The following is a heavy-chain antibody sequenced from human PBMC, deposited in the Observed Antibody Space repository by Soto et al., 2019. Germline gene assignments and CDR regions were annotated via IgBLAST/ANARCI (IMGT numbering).Heavy chain of an antibody. CDR1: GFTFSSYG. CDR2: IWYDGSNK. D-gene: IGHD5-18*01. V-gene: IGHV3-33*01. J-gene: IGHJ5*02. CDR3: ARSSGIQLMGWWFDP. Sequence: GGSLRLSCAASGFTFSSYGMHWVRQAPGKGLEWVAVIWYDGSNKYYADSVKGRFTISRDNSKNTLYLQMNSLRAEDTAVYYCARSSGIQLMGWWFDPWGQGTLVTVSS.